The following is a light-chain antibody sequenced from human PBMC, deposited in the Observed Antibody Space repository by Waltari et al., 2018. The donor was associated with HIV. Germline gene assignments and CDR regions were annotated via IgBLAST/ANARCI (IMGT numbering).Light chain of an antibody. V-gene: IGKV1-5*03. J-gene: IGKJ2*01. CDR3: QQSQSFLYT. Sequence: DIQLTQSPSTLSASVGDGVTIACRASQSIGYWLAWYQVKPGRGPKLLIYKASSLEGGVPSRFSGSGSGTEFTLTISSLQPDDFATYYCQQSQSFLYTFGQGTKLEIK. CDR2: KAS. CDR1: QSIGYW.